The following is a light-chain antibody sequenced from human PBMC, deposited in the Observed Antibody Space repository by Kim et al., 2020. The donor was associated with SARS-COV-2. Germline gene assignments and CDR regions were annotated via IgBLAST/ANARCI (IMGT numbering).Light chain of an antibody. CDR1: KLGDKY. Sequence: SYELTQPPSVSVSPGQTASITCSGDKLGDKYACWYQQKPGQSPVLVIYQDSKRPSGIPERFSGSNSGNTATLTISGTQAMDEADYHCQAWDSSTVVFGGGTQRTV. V-gene: IGLV3-1*01. CDR2: QDS. J-gene: IGLJ2*01. CDR3: QAWDSSTVV.